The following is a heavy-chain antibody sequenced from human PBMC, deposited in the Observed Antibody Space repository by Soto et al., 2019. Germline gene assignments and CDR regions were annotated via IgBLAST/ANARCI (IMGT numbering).Heavy chain of an antibody. CDR2: IKEDGSEK. CDR1: GFTFSNYW. J-gene: IGHJ4*02. D-gene: IGHD3-10*01. V-gene: IGHV3-7*01. Sequence: EVQRVESGGGVVQPGGSLRLSCAASGFTFSNYWMSWVRQAPGKGLEWVANIKEDGSEKNYVDSVKGQFTISRDNAKNSLYLQMNSLRAEDTAVYYCARERYYYGSGDYWGQGTLVTVSS. CDR3: ARERYYYGSGDY.